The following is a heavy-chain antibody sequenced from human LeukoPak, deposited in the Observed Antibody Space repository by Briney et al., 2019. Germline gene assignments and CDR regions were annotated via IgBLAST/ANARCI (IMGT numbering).Heavy chain of an antibody. J-gene: IGHJ6*03. CDR3: ARDIVVVPAGIYYMDV. Sequence: SETLSLTCTVSGGSISSYYWSWIRQTAGKGLEWIGRIYTSGSTNYNPSLKSRVTMSVNTSKNQFSLKLSSVTAADTAVYYCARDIVVVPAGIYYMDVWGKGTTVTISS. CDR1: GGSISSYY. V-gene: IGHV4-4*07. D-gene: IGHD2-2*02. CDR2: IYTSGST.